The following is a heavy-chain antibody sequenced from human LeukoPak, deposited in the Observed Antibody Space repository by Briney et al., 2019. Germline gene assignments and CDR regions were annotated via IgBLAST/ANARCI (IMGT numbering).Heavy chain of an antibody. D-gene: IGHD3-3*01. Sequence: PGGSLRLSCAASGFTFSSYWMSWVRQAPGKGLEWVANIKQDGSEKYYVDSVKGRFTISRDNAKNSLYLQMNSLRAEDTAVYDCARAKGFWSGYYKYYFDYWGQGTLVTVYS. CDR1: GFTFSSYW. V-gene: IGHV3-7*01. J-gene: IGHJ4*02. CDR2: IKQDGSEK. CDR3: ARAKGFWSGYYKYYFDY.